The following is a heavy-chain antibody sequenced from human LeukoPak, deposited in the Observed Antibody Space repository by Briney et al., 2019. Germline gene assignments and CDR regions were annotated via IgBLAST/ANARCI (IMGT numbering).Heavy chain of an antibody. Sequence: QTGGSLRLSCAASGFTFSSYWMSWVRQAPGKGLEWVANIKQDGSEKYYVDSVKGRFTISRDNAKNSLYLQMNSLRAEDTAVYYCARRGCDYDSSGYYYCFWFDPWGQGTLVTVSS. CDR3: ARRGCDYDSSGYYYCFWFDP. CDR2: IKQDGSEK. V-gene: IGHV3-7*03. CDR1: GFTFSSYW. J-gene: IGHJ5*02. D-gene: IGHD3-22*01.